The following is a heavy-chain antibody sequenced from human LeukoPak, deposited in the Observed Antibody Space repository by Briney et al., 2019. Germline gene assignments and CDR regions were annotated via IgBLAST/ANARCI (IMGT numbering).Heavy chain of an antibody. J-gene: IGHJ4*02. V-gene: IGHV3-23*01. Sequence: GGSLRLSCAASGFTFSSYAMSWVRQTPGKGLEWVSAISGSGGSTYYADSVKGRFTISRDNSKNTLYLQMNSLRAEDTAVYYCAKGRGTTVTAAANYWGQGTLVTVSS. CDR1: GFTFSSYA. CDR3: AKGRGTTVTAAANY. CDR2: ISGSGGST. D-gene: IGHD4-17*01.